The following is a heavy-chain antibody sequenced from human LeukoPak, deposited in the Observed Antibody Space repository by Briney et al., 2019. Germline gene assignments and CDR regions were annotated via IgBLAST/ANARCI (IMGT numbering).Heavy chain of an antibody. D-gene: IGHD3-22*01. CDR1: GFTVSSNY. V-gene: IGHV3-66*01. J-gene: IGHJ4*02. Sequence: PGGSLTLSCAASGFTVSSNYMSWVRKAPGKGLEWVSVIGSGGSTSYDDSVKGRFTISRDNTKNTLYLQMNSLRAEDTAVYYCGRETYYSDRSGYYIGYWGQGTLVTVSS. CDR2: IGSGGST. CDR3: GRETYYSDRSGYYIGY.